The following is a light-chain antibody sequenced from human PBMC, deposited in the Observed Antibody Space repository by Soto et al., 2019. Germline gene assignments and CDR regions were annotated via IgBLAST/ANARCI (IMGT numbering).Light chain of an antibody. CDR3: ISYAGSSIWV. J-gene: IGLJ3*02. Sequence: QSALTQPPSAXGSPXXXXTISCTGTSSDVGVYNYVSWYQQHPGKAPKLMIYDVNKRPSGVPDRFSGSKSGNTASLTVSGLQAEDEADYYCISYAGSSIWVFGGGTKLTVL. CDR2: DVN. V-gene: IGLV2-8*01. CDR1: SSDVGVYNY.